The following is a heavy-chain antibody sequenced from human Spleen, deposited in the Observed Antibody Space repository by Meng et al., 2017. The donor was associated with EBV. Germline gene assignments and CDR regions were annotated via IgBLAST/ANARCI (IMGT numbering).Heavy chain of an antibody. Sequence: QVQLVQSGAEVKKPGASVKVSCKASGYTFTSYAMHWVRQAPGQRLEWMGRINAGNGNTKYSQKFQGRVTITRDTSASTAYMELSSLRSEDTAVYYCARDLSVYASGWYWGQGTLVTVSS. CDR3: ARDLSVYASGWY. CDR1: GYTFTSYA. CDR2: INAGNGNT. V-gene: IGHV1-3*01. J-gene: IGHJ4*02. D-gene: IGHD6-19*01.